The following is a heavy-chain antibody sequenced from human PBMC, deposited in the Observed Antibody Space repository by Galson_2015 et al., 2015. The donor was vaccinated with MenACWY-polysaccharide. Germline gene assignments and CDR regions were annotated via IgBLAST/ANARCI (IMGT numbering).Heavy chain of an antibody. J-gene: IGHJ6*02. CDR2: LYHSGST. CDR3: ARRLNGFGMDV. V-gene: IGHV4-59*01. CDR1: GAPLTGTY. D-gene: IGHD3-9*01. Sequence: SEPLSLTCLFSGAPLTGTYWTWIRQSPGQGLEWIGYLYHSGSTNYNPSLEGRVAMSVDTSKNQITLLLSSVIAADTAVYYCARRLNGFGMDVCGQGTTVTVAS.